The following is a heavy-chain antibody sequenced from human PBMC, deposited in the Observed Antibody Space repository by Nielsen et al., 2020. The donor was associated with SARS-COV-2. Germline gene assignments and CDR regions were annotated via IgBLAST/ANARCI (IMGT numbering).Heavy chain of an antibody. V-gene: IGHV1-18*01. CDR3: ARGIHGDYDDY. CDR2: ISAYNANT. CDR1: GYTFTSYA. Sequence: ASVKVSCKASGYTFTSYAMNWVRQAPGQGLEWMGWISAYNANTNYAQKLQGRVTMTTDTSTSTAYMELRSLRSDDTAVYYCARGIHGDYDDYWGQGTLVTVSS. D-gene: IGHD4-17*01. J-gene: IGHJ4*02.